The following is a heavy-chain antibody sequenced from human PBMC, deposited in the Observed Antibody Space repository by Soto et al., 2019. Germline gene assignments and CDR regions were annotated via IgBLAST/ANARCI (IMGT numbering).Heavy chain of an antibody. CDR2: IIPIFGTA. V-gene: IGHV1-69*13. Sequence: SVKVSCKASGGTFSSYAISWVRQAPGQGLEWMGGIIPIFGTANYAQKFQGRVTITADESTSTAYMELSSLRSEDTAVYYCARGQEVEMATIYAFDIWGQGTMVTVSS. CDR1: GGTFSSYA. D-gene: IGHD5-12*01. CDR3: ARGQEVEMATIYAFDI. J-gene: IGHJ3*02.